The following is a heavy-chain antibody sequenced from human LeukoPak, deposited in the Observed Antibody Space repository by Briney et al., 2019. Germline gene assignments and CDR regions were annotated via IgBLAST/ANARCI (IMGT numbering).Heavy chain of an antibody. CDR1: GFTVSSNY. Sequence: GRSLRLSCAASGFTVSSNYMSSARQAPGKGLEWVSVIYSGGSTYYADSVKGRFTISRDNSKNTLYLQMNSLRAEDTAVYCCARGRDGYNLIDAFDIWGQGTMVTVSS. V-gene: IGHV3-66*01. CDR3: ARGRDGYNLIDAFDI. D-gene: IGHD5-24*01. J-gene: IGHJ3*02. CDR2: IYSGGST.